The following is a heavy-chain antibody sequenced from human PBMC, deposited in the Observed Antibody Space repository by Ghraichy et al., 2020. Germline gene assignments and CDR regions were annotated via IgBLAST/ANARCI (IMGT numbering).Heavy chain of an antibody. J-gene: IGHJ4*02. CDR1: GFTFSSYA. Sequence: GGSLRLSCAASGFTFSSYAMSWVRQAPGKGLEWVSAISGSGGSTYYADSVKGRFTISRDNSQNTLYLQMNSLRAEDTAVYYCAARLLRYFDWLPQAGGFRKCYFDYWGQGTLVTVSS. D-gene: IGHD3-9*01. V-gene: IGHV3-23*01. CDR2: ISGSGGST. CDR3: AARLLRYFDWLPQAGGFRKCYFDY.